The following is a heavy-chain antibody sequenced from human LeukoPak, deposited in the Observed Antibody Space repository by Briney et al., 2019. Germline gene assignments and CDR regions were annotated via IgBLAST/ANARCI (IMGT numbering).Heavy chain of an antibody. V-gene: IGHV1-18*01. J-gene: IGHJ4*02. D-gene: IGHD1-26*01. CDR3: ASQEVGATGSGDFDY. CDR1: GYTFTSYG. CDR2: ISAYNGNT. Sequence: KPGASVKVSCKASGYTFTSYGISWVRQAPGQGLEWMGWISAYNGNTNYAQKLQGRVTMTTDTSTSTAYMELRSLRSDDTAVYYCASQEVGATGSGDFDYWGQGTLVTVSS.